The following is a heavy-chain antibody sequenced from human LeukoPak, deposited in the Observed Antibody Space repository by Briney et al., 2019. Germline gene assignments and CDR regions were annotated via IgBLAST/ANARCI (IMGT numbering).Heavy chain of an antibody. D-gene: IGHD1-1*01. CDR3: AKRSTGFDY. J-gene: IGHJ4*02. CDR1: GFTFDDYA. CDR2: ISWNSGSI. Sequence: PGRSPRLSCAASGFTFDDYAMHWVRQAPGKGLEWVSGISWNSGSIGYADSVKGRFTISRDNAKNSLYLQMNSLRAEDTALYYCAKRSTGFDYWGQGTLVTVSS. V-gene: IGHV3-9*01.